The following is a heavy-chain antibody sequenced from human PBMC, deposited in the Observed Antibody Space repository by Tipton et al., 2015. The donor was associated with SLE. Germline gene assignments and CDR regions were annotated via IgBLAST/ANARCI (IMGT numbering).Heavy chain of an antibody. V-gene: IGHV4-39*07. D-gene: IGHD6-13*01. Sequence: TLSLTCTVSGGSISSSAYYWGWIRQPPGKGLEWIGTIYYSGSTYYNPSLKSRVTISVDTSKNQFSLKLSSVTAADTAVYYCEGAAAGQGYWGQGTLVTVSS. J-gene: IGHJ4*02. CDR2: IYYSGST. CDR3: EGAAAGQGY. CDR1: GGSISSSAYY.